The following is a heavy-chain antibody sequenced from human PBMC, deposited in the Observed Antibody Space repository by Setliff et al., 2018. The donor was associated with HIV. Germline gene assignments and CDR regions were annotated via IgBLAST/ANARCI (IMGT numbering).Heavy chain of an antibody. CDR1: GFTFSNYW. D-gene: IGHD3-22*01. V-gene: IGHV3-74*01. Sequence: GESLKISCAASGFTFSNYWMHWVRQVPGKGLVWVSRISGDGSHTSYADSVKGRFTISRDNAKNTLYLQMKSLRADDTAVYYCVRDRGSYYYDSSGPFHYWGQGILVTVSS. J-gene: IGHJ4*02. CDR3: VRDRGSYYYDSSGPFHY. CDR2: ISGDGSHT.